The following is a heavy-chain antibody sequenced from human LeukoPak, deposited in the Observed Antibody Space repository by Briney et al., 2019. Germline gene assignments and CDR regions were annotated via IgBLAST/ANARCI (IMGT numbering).Heavy chain of an antibody. D-gene: IGHD3-10*01. J-gene: IGHJ4*02. CDR1: GFSFSSYS. CDR3: ARSHGSGRVYFDY. Sequence: PGGSLRLSCAASGFSFSSYSMNWVRQAPGKGLEWVSSISSSSSYIYYADSVKGRFTISRDNAKNSLYLQMNSLRAEDTAVYYCARSHGSGRVYFDYWGQGTLVTVSS. V-gene: IGHV3-21*01. CDR2: ISSSSSYI.